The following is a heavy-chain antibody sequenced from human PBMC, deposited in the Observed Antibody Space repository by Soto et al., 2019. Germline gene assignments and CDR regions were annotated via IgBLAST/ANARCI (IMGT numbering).Heavy chain of an antibody. D-gene: IGHD6-13*01. CDR1: GASMNSYH. CDR3: ARDQGVAAGGITWFDP. Sequence: SETLSLTCTVSGASMNSYHWSWIRQPAGKGLEWIGHIHSSGSTNYNPSLKSRVTMSVDTSKNQFSLRLMSLTAADPAVYYCARDQGVAAGGITWFDPWGQGSLVTVCS. V-gene: IGHV4-4*07. J-gene: IGHJ5*02. CDR2: IHSSGST.